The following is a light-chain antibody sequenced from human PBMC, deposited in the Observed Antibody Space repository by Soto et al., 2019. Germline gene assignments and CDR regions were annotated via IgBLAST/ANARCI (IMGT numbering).Light chain of an antibody. CDR2: AAS. V-gene: IGKV1-6*01. Sequence: ANRMTQSPSSLSASVGDRVTITCLASQGIRNDLGWYQQKPGKAPKLLIYAASTSQSGVPSRFSGSGSGTDFTLTISSLQPEDFATYYCLQDHNYPLTFGQGTKVDIK. CDR3: LQDHNYPLT. J-gene: IGKJ1*01. CDR1: QGIRND.